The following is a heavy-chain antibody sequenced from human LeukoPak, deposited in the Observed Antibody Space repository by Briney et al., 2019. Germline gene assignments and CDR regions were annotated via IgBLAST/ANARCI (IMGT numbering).Heavy chain of an antibody. CDR2: INHSGST. CDR3: GGKRSGIWKGRAV. Sequence: SSETLSLTCAVYGGSFSGYYWSWIRQPPGKGLEWIGEINHSGSTNYNPSLKSRVTISVDTSKNQFSLKLSSVTAADTAVYYCGGKRSGIWKGRAVWAKGPPVTVS. J-gene: IGHJ6*04. V-gene: IGHV4-34*01. D-gene: IGHD3-3*01. CDR1: GGSFSGYY.